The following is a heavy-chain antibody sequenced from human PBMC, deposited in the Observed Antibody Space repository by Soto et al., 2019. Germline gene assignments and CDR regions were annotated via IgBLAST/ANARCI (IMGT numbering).Heavy chain of an antibody. V-gene: IGHV4-59*08. J-gene: IGHJ3*02. D-gene: IGHD3-16*01. CDR2: IYYSGST. CDR3: ARIRIMITFGGVQPDAFDI. Sequence: SETLSLTCTVSGGSISSYYWSWIRQPPGKGLEWIGYIYYSGSTNYNPSLKSRVTISVDTSKNQFSLKLSSVTAADTAVYCCARIRIMITFGGVQPDAFDIWGQGTMVTVSS. CDR1: GGSISSYY.